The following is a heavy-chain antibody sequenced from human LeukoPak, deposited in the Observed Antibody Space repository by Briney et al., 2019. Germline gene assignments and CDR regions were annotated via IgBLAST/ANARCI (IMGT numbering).Heavy chain of an antibody. CDR3: ARRVRAVPHWFDP. CDR1: GGSISSSSYY. Sequence: SETLSLTCTVSGGSISSSSYYWGWIHQPPGKGLEWIGSIYYSGSTYYNPSLKGRVTISVDTSKNQFSLKLSSVTAADTAVYYCARRVRAVPHWFDPWGQGTLVTVSS. CDR2: IYYSGST. D-gene: IGHD3-10*01. J-gene: IGHJ5*02. V-gene: IGHV4-39*01.